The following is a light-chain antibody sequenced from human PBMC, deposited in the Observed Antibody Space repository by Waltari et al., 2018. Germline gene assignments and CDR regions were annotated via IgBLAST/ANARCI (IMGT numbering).Light chain of an antibody. CDR1: QGLSSW. CDR2: ATS. V-gene: IGKV1-12*01. CDR3: QQANSFTFT. J-gene: IGKJ3*01. Sequence: QMTQSPSSVSASVGARVTITCRAGQGLSSWLAWSQQKPGKAPKLLIYATSSLQSGVPSRFSGSGSGTDFTLTISSLQPEDFATYYCQQANSFTFTFGPGTKVDIK.